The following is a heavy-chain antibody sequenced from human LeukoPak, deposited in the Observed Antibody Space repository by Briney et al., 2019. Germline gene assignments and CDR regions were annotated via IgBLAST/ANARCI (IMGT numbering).Heavy chain of an antibody. Sequence: GRSLRLSCAASGFTFSSYAMHWVRQAPGKGLEWVAVISYDGSNKYYAGSVKGRFTISRDNSKNTLYLQMNSLRAEDTAVYYCARTVVVTYYYGMDVWGQGTTVTVSS. CDR1: GFTFSSYA. V-gene: IGHV3-30-3*01. J-gene: IGHJ6*02. CDR2: ISYDGSNK. D-gene: IGHD2-21*01. CDR3: ARTVVVTYYYGMDV.